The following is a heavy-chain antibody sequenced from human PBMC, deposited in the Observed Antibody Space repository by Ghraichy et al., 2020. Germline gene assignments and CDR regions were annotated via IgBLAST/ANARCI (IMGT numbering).Heavy chain of an antibody. CDR3: ARDQLGLGWYFDL. CDR1: GFTFSSYE. Sequence: GGSLRLSCAASGFTFSSYEVNWVRQAPGKGLEWISHIFSDSDTTYYADSVKGRFTMSRDNARNSLYLQMNSLRAEDTGVYYCARDQLGLGWYFDLWGRGTLVSVSS. J-gene: IGHJ2*01. D-gene: IGHD3-16*01. CDR2: IFSDSDTT. V-gene: IGHV3-48*03.